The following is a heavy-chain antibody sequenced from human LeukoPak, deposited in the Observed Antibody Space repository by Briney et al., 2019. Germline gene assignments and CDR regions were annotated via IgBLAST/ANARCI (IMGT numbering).Heavy chain of an antibody. J-gene: IGHJ4*02. CDR1: GGSISSGGYY. Sequence: PSETLSLTCTVSGGSISSGGYYWSWIRQHPGKGLEWIGYIYYSGSTYYNPSLKSRVTISVDTSKDQFSLNLSSVTAADTAVYYCARQDSGSYYGSVDYWGQGTLVTVPS. CDR3: ARQDSGSYYGSVDY. V-gene: IGHV4-39*01. CDR2: IYYSGST. D-gene: IGHD1-26*01.